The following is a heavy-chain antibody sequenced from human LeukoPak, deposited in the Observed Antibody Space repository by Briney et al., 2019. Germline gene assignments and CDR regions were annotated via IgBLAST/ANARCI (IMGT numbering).Heavy chain of an antibody. Sequence: ASVKVSCKASGYTSTGYYIHWVRQAPGQGLEWMGWINPYSGATNYAPKFQGRVTMTRDTSISRGYMELSRVRSDDTAVYYCARQSGAGNWFDPWGQGTLVTVSS. CDR1: GYTSTGYY. CDR2: INPYSGAT. V-gene: IGHV1-2*02. J-gene: IGHJ5*02. D-gene: IGHD3-10*01. CDR3: ARQSGAGNWFDP.